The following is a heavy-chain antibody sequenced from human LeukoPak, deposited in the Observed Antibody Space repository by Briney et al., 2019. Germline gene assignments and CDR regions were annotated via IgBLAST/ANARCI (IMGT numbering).Heavy chain of an antibody. CDR1: SGSISSGGYY. J-gene: IGHJ3*02. CDR3: ARIICGGISCLDVFDM. Sequence: PSETLSLTCTVSSGSISSGGYYWSWIRQPPGKGLEWIGRIYSSGSTNYNPSLKSRVTMSVDTSKNQFSLKLSSVTAADTAVYYCARIICGGISCLDVFDMWGQGTMVTVSS. D-gene: IGHD2-21*01. V-gene: IGHV4-61*02. CDR2: IYSSGST.